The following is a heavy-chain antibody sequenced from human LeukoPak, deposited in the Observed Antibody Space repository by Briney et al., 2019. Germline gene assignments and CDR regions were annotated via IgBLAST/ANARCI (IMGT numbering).Heavy chain of an antibody. V-gene: IGHV3-11*01. CDR3: AREDYSNYYFDY. J-gene: IGHJ4*02. CDR2: ISSSGSTI. D-gene: IGHD4-11*01. Sequence: WLRQAPGKGLEXXSYISSSGSTIYYADSVKGRFTISRDNAKNSLYLQMNSLRAEDTAVYYCAREDYSNYYFDYWGQGTLVTVSS.